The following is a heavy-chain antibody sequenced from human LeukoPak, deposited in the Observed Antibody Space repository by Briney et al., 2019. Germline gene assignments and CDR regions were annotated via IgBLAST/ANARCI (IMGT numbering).Heavy chain of an antibody. CDR1: GGSISSGSYY. J-gene: IGHJ5*02. D-gene: IGHD3-9*01. CDR3: ASLTYDILTGYRAGFDP. Sequence: TSETLSLTCTVSGGSISSGSYYWSWIRQPAGKGLEWIGRIYTSGSTIYNPSLKSRVTISVDTSKNQFSLKLSSVTAADTAVYYCASLTYDILTGYRAGFDPWGQGTLVTVSS. V-gene: IGHV4-61*02. CDR2: IYTSGST.